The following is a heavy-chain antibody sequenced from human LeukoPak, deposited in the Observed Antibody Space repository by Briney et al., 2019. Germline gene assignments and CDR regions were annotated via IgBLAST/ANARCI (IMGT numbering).Heavy chain of an antibody. J-gene: IGHJ5*02. V-gene: IGHV4-34*01. CDR3: VGLVVPGWFDP. D-gene: IGHD2-2*01. Sequence: SETLSLTCAVYGGSFSGYCWSWIRQPPGKGLEWIGEINHSGSTNYNPSLKSRVTISVDTSKNQFSLRLSSVTATDTAVYYCVGLVVPGWFDPWGQGTLVTVSS. CDR1: GGSFSGYC. CDR2: INHSGST.